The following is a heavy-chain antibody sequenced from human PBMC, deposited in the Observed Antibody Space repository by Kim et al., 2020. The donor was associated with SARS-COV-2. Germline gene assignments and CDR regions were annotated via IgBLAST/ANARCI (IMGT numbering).Heavy chain of an antibody. J-gene: IGHJ6*02. V-gene: IGHV5-51*01. CDR3: ARYHPYYDFWSGYLDKGDYYYYGMDV. CDR2: IYPGDSDT. D-gene: IGHD3-3*01. CDR1: GYSFTSYW. Sequence: GESLKISCKGSGYSFTSYWIGWVRQMPGKGLEWMGIIYPGDSDTRYSPSFQGQVTISADKSISTAYLQWSSLKASDTAMYYCARYHPYYDFWSGYLDKGDYYYYGMDVWGQGTTVTVSS.